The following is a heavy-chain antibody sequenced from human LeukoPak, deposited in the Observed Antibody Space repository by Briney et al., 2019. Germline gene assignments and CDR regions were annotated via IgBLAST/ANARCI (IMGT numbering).Heavy chain of an antibody. J-gene: IGHJ4*02. V-gene: IGHV4-31*03. CDR3: ARTPYSSGWYYFDY. Sequence: SETLSLTCTVSGGSTSSGGYYCSWIRQHPGKGLEWIGYISYSGSTYYNPSLKSRVTISVDTSKSQFSLNLSSVTAADTAVYYCARTPYSSGWYYFDYWGQGTLVTVSS. D-gene: IGHD6-13*01. CDR1: GGSTSSGGYY. CDR2: ISYSGST.